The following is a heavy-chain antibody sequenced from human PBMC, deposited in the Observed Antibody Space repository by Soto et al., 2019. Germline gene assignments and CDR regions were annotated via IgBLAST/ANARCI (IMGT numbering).Heavy chain of an antibody. V-gene: IGHV1-69*13. Sequence: GASLKVSCKASGGTFSSYAINWVRQAPGQGLEWMGGIIPIFATANYAQKFQGRVTITADESTNTAYMELSSLRSEDTAVYYCASQREYCSSTSCYGGVDYWGQGTLVTVSS. CDR2: IIPIFATA. J-gene: IGHJ4*02. CDR3: ASQREYCSSTSCYGGVDY. D-gene: IGHD2-2*01. CDR1: GGTFSSYA.